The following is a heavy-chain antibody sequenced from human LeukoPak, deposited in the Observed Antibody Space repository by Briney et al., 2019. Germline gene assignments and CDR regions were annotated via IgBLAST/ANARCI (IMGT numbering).Heavy chain of an antibody. J-gene: IGHJ5*02. D-gene: IGHD6-19*01. CDR1: GGSFSGYY. V-gene: IGHV4-34*01. CDR3: ARLRGATVAHNWFDP. CDR2: MNHSGSA. Sequence: PSETLSLTCAVYGGSFSGYYWTWIRQPPGEGLEWSGEMNHSGSANYNPSLKSRVTISVDTSKNQCSLRLSSVPAADTAVYYCARLRGATVAHNWFDPWGQGTLVTVSS.